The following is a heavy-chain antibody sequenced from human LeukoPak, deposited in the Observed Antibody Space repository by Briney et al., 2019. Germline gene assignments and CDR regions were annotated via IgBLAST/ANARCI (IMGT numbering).Heavy chain of an antibody. D-gene: IGHD3-3*01. CDR2: INPNSGGT. V-gene: IGHV1-2*02. CDR3: ARGEATIFGVVMTHYFDY. CDR1: GYTFTGYY. Sequence: GASVKVSCKASGYTFTGYYMHWVRQAPGQGLEWMGWINPNSGGTNYAQKFQGRVTITADESTSTAYMELSSLRSEDTAVYYCARGEATIFGVVMTHYFDYWGQGTLVTVSS. J-gene: IGHJ4*02.